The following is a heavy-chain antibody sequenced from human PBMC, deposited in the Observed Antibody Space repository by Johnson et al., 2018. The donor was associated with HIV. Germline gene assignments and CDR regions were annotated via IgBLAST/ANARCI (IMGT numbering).Heavy chain of an antibody. Sequence: EVQLVESGGGVVQPGRSLRLSCAASGFTFSSYAMHWVRQAPGKGLEWVSGVNWNGGSTGYADSVKGRFTISRDNAKNSLYLQMNSLRAEDTAVYYCARETLDAFDIWGQGTMVTVSS. J-gene: IGHJ3*02. CDR1: GFTFSSYA. V-gene: IGHV3-20*04. CDR2: VNWNGGST. CDR3: ARETLDAFDI.